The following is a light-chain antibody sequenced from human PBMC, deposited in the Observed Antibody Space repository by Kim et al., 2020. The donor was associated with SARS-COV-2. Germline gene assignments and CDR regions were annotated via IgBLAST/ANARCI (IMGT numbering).Light chain of an antibody. CDR3: HQRSNWPLT. Sequence: LSPGERATLSCRASQSVSSYLTWYQQKPGQAPRLLIYEASNRATGIPARFSGSGSGTDFTLTISSLEPEDFAVYYCHQRSNWPLTFGGGTKVEIK. J-gene: IGKJ4*01. CDR2: EAS. CDR1: QSVSSY. V-gene: IGKV3-11*01.